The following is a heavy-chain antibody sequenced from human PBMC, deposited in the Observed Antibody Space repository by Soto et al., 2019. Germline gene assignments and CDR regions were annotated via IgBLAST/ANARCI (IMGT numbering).Heavy chain of an antibody. CDR2: INPSGGST. Sequence: ASVNVSCKASGYTFTSYYMHWVRQAPGQGLEWMGIINPSGGSTSYAQKFQGRVTMTRDTSTSTVYMELSSLRSEDTAVYYCAREMGFEQLLTYYYYGMAVRGQGTTVTGSS. CDR1: GYTFTSYY. V-gene: IGHV1-46*01. CDR3: AREMGFEQLLTYYYYGMAV. J-gene: IGHJ6*02. D-gene: IGHD6-6*01.